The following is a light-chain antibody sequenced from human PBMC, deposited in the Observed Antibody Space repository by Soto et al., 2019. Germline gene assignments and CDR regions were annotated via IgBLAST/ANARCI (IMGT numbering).Light chain of an antibody. CDR1: RSDVGSYDY. J-gene: IGLJ3*02. CDR3: SSYTSSSTLRV. CDR2: EVS. V-gene: IGLV2-14*01. Sequence: QSALTQPASVSGSPGQSITISCTGTRSDVGSYDYVSWYQQHPGKAPKLMIYEVSNRPSGVSNRFSGSKSGNTASLTISGLQAEDEADYYCSSYTSSSTLRVFGGGTKLTVL.